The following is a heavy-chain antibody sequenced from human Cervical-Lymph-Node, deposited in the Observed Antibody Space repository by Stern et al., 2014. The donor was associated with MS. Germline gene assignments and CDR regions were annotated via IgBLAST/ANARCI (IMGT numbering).Heavy chain of an antibody. CDR1: GGSFSYYY. CDR2: INHSGST. D-gene: IGHD4-17*01. CDR3: ARGSSGYGDYYYYYAMDV. J-gene: IGHJ6*02. V-gene: IGHV4-34*01. Sequence: QVQLQQGGAGLLKPSETLSLTCAVYGGSFSYYYWSWIRQPPGKGLEWIGEINHSGSTNYNPSLKSRVTISVEPPKNPYSLKLNSVTAADTAVYYCARGSSGYGDYYYYYAMDVWGQGTTVTVSS.